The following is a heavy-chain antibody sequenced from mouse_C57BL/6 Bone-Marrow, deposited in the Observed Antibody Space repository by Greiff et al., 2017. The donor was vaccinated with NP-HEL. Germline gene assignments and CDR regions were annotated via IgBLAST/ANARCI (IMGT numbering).Heavy chain of an antibody. CDR3: ARSFYDGYVWYFDV. Sequence: VKLQESGAELVKPGASVKMSCKASGYTFTSYWITWVKQRPGQGLEWIGDIYPGSGSTNYNEKFKSKATLTVDTSSSPAYMQLSSLTSEDSAVYYCARSFYDGYVWYFDVWGTGTTVTVSS. J-gene: IGHJ1*03. CDR1: GYTFTSYW. D-gene: IGHD2-3*01. CDR2: IYPGSGST. V-gene: IGHV1-55*01.